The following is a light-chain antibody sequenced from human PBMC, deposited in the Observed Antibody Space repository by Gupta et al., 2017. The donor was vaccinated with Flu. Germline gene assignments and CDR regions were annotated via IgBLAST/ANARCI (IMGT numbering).Light chain of an antibody. CDR1: QSISKY. CDR2: AAS. Sequence: SSLSASVGDRGSITCRSSQSISKYLNWYTKKPREAPKLLVYAASSCLSRVTARFSGSGYGTHVTITSSRRQPEDCATYSSQQSYRTPLLTFGHGTKVDIK. J-gene: IGKJ3*01. V-gene: IGKV1-39*01. CDR3: QQSYRTPLLT.